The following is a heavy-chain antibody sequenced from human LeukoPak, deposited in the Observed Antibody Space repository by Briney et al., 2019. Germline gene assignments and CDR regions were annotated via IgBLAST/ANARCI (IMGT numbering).Heavy chain of an antibody. V-gene: IGHV4-34*01. Sequence: SETLSLTCAVYGGSFSGYYWSWIRQPPGKGLEWIGEINHSGSTNYNPSLKSRVTISVDTSKNQFSLKLSPVTAADTAVYYCARYGSGMHGMDVWGKGTTVTVSS. D-gene: IGHD3-10*01. J-gene: IGHJ6*04. CDR2: INHSGST. CDR3: ARYGSGMHGMDV. CDR1: GGSFSGYY.